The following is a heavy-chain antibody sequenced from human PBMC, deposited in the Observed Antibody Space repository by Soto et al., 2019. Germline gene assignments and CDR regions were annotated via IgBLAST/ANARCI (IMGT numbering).Heavy chain of an antibody. J-gene: IGHJ4*02. Sequence: ASVKVSCKASGGTFSSYAISWVRQAPGQGLEWMGGIIPIFGIANYAQKFQGRVTITADKSTSTAYMELSSLKSEDTARYYCARLVGRGVQQLVGSHFDYWGQGTLVTVSS. D-gene: IGHD6-13*01. CDR1: GGTFSSYA. V-gene: IGHV1-69*10. CDR3: ARLVGRGVQQLVGSHFDY. CDR2: IIPIFGIA.